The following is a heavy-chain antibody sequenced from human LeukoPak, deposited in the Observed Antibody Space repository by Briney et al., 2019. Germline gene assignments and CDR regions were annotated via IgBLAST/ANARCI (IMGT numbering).Heavy chain of an antibody. CDR1: GFTFSSYS. V-gene: IGHV3-21*01. CDR2: ISSSSSYI. J-gene: IGHJ4*02. Sequence: PGGSLRLSCAASGFTFSSYSMKWVRQAPGKGLEWVSSISSSSSYIYYADSVKGRFTISRDNAKNSLYLQMNSLRAEDTAMYYCARDGLGISGPLPYWGQGTLVTVSS. D-gene: IGHD6-19*01. CDR3: ARDGLGISGPLPY.